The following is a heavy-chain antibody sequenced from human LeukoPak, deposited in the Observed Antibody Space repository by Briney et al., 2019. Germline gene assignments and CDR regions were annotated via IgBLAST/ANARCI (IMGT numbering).Heavy chain of an antibody. J-gene: IGHJ5*02. CDR2: IIPIFGTP. CDR3: ARPFISGWYAWFDP. V-gene: IGHV1-69*13. CDR1: GGTFINYG. Sequence: SVKVSCKASGGTFINYGISWVRQAPGQGLEWMGGIIPIFGTPNYAQEFQGRVTITADESTSTAYIELSSQRSEDTAMYYCARPFISGWYAWFDPWGQGTLVTVSS. D-gene: IGHD6-19*01.